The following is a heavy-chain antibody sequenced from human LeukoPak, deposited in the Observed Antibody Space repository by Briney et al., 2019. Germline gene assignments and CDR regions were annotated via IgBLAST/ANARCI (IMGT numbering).Heavy chain of an antibody. D-gene: IGHD5-24*01. CDR1: GFTFGKYG. V-gene: IGHV3-33*01. Sequence: GGSLRLSCEASGFTFGKYGMHWVRQAPGKGLEWVAVIWHDGGKKYYADSVKGRFIISRDNSLNTLYLQMSSLRAEDTAMYFCARDVDGNGYLEGIYWGQGTVVTVSS. CDR2: IWHDGGKK. J-gene: IGHJ4*02. CDR3: ARDVDGNGYLEGIY.